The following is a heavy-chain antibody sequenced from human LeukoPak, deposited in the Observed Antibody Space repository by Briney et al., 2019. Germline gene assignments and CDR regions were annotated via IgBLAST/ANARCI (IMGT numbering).Heavy chain of an antibody. CDR2: INYSGST. J-gene: IGHJ6*03. CDR1: GGSISSYY. V-gene: IGHV4-59*01. D-gene: IGHD6-19*01. CDR3: AREDSGWSDNDYYYYMDV. Sequence: PSETLSLTCTVSGGSISSYYWSWIRQPPGKGLEWIGYINYSGSTNYNPSLKSRVTISVDTSKNQFSLKLSSVTAADTAVYYCAREDSGWSDNDYYYYMDVWGKGTTVTVSS.